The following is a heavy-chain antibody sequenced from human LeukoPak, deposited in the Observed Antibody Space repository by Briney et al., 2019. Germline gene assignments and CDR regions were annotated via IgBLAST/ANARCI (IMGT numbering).Heavy chain of an antibody. J-gene: IGHJ4*02. CDR2: IGGSGDNT. Sequence: GGSLRLSCAASGFTFSSYGMTWVRQAPGKGLEWVSGIGGSGDNTWYADSVKGRFTVSRDNSKDTLYLQMNDLRPDDTAIYYCAKRNTMVRGGPCFDYWGQGLLVTVSS. CDR1: GFTFSSYG. V-gene: IGHV3-23*01. CDR3: AKRNTMVRGGPCFDY. D-gene: IGHD3-10*01.